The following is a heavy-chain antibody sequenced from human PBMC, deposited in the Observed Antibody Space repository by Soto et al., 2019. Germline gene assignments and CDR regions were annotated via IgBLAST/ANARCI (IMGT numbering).Heavy chain of an antibody. CDR3: GKRPGGGGKGVDY. CDR2: ISYDGSNK. V-gene: IGHV3-30*18. J-gene: IGHJ4*02. Sequence: QVQLVESGGGVVQPGRSLRLSCAASGFTFSSYGMHWVRQAPGKGLEWVAVISYDGSNKYYADSVKGRFTISRDNSKNPLYLKMSSRRVEDTAVYYCGKRPGGGGKGVDYWGQGTLVTVSS. CDR1: GFTFSSYG. D-gene: IGHD3-16*01.